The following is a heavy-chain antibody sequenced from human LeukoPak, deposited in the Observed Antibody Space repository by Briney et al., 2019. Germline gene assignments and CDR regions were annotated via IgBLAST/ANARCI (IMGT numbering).Heavy chain of an antibody. Sequence: GASVKVSCKVSGYTLTELSMHWVRQAPGKGLEWMGGFDPEDGETIYAQKFQGRVTMTEDTSTDTAYMELSSLRSEDTAVYYCATLARLMYQLFAWGHGTLVTVSS. J-gene: IGHJ5*01. D-gene: IGHD2-2*01. CDR1: GYTLTELS. CDR2: FDPEDGET. V-gene: IGHV1-24*01. CDR3: ATLARLMYQLFA.